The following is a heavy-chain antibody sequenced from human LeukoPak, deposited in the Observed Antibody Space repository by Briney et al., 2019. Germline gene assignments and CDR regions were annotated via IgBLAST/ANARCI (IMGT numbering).Heavy chain of an antibody. CDR3: ASLPGSMGDYYYYYYMDV. Sequence: GGSLRLSCAASGFTFSSYGMHWVRQAPGKGLKWVAFIRYDGSNKYYADSVKGRFTISRDNSKNTLYLQMNSLRAEDTAVYYCASLPGSMGDYYYYYYMDVWGKGTTVTVSS. CDR1: GFTFSSYG. CDR2: IRYDGSNK. V-gene: IGHV3-30*02. J-gene: IGHJ6*03. D-gene: IGHD2-2*01.